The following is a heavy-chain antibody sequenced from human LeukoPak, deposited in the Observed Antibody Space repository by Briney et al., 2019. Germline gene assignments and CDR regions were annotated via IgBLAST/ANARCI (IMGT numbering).Heavy chain of an antibody. J-gene: IGHJ3*01. V-gene: IGHV1-2*02. Sequence: ASVKVSCKTSDLHWVRQAPGQGLAWMGWINPNSGDTNYAQKFEGKISMTADTSTSTAYMELRRLRSDDTAVYYCAKGFDAADYYWGQGGFDFWGQGTKVIVSS. CDR3: AKGFDAADYYWGQGGFDF. CDR1: D. CDR2: INPNSGDT. D-gene: IGHD3-16*01.